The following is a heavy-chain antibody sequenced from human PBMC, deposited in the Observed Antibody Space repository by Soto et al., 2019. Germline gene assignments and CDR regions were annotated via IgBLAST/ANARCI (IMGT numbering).Heavy chain of an antibody. Sequence: EVQLLESGGGLVQPGGSLRLSCAASGFTFSSYAMSWVRQAPGKGLEWVSAISGSGGSTYYADSVKGRFTISRDNSKKPLYLQMNSLRAEDTAVCYGARRSSGWYFDYWGQGTLVTVSS. CDR1: GFTFSSYA. D-gene: IGHD6-19*01. V-gene: IGHV3-23*01. CDR3: ARRSSGWYFDY. J-gene: IGHJ4*02. CDR2: ISGSGGST.